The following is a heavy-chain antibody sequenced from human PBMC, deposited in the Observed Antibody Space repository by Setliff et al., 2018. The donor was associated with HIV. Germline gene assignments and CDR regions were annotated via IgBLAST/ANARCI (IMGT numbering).Heavy chain of an antibody. Sequence: NPSETLSLTCSVSGAPVSSGRYYWGWIRQPPGKGPEWIADILYGGNTYYNPSLKSRVTISVDTSKNHFSLKLNSVTAADTAVYFCARPTTGVGGGAAFDIWGQGTMVTVSS. J-gene: IGHJ3*02. CDR2: ILYGGNT. D-gene: IGHD2-8*01. V-gene: IGHV4-39*02. CDR1: GAPVSSGRYY. CDR3: ARPTTGVGGGAAFDI.